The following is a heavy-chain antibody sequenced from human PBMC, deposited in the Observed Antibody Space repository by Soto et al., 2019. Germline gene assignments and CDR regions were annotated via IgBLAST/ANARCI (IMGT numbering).Heavy chain of an antibody. J-gene: IGHJ6*03. CDR2: MNPNSGNT. CDR1: GYTFTSYD. D-gene: IGHD3-3*01. CDR3: ARAIRIMKGYYYYYYMDV. V-gene: IGHV1-8*01. Sequence: GASVKVSCKASGYTFTSYDINWVRQATGQGLEWMGWMNPNSGNTGYAQKFQGRVTMTRNTSISTAYMELSSLRSEDTAVYYCARAIRIMKGYYYYYYMDVWGKGTTVTVSS.